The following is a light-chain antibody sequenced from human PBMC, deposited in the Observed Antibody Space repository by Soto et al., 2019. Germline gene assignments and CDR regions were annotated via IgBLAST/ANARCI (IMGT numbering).Light chain of an antibody. Sequence: QSVLTQPPSVSGATGQRVIISCTWSSSNIGAGRDVHWYRQFPGEAPKFLISDSNHRPSGVPDRFSVSKSGASASLAITGLRAEDEGDYYCAAWDDTLNGYVVGPGTKVTGL. V-gene: IGLV1-40*01. J-gene: IGLJ1*01. CDR2: DSN. CDR3: AAWDDTLNGYV. CDR1: SSNIGAGRD.